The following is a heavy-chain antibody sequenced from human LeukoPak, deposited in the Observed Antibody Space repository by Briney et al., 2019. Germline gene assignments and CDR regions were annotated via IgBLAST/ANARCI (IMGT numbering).Heavy chain of an antibody. CDR3: ARDRRGTVVPPSGDYYYYMDV. D-gene: IGHD2-2*01. V-gene: IGHV1-69*05. J-gene: IGHJ6*03. CDR1: GGTFSSYA. CDR2: IIPIFGTA. Sequence: SVKVSCKASGGTFSSYAISWVRQAPGQGLEWMGGIIPIFGTANYAQKFQGRVTITTDESTSTAYMELSSLRSEDTAAYYCARDRRGTVVPPSGDYYYYMDVWGKGTTVTVSS.